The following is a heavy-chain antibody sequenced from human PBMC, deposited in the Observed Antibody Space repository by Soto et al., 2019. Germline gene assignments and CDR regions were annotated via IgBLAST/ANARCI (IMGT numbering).Heavy chain of an antibody. Sequence: SETLSLTCTVSGGSISSISYYWGWIRQPPGKGLEWIGSIYYSGSTYYNPSLKSRVTISVDTSKNQFSLKLSSVTAADTAVYYCARGLGYDYIWGSYRYRETLSYYIDYWGQGTLVTVSS. CDR3: ARGLGYDYIWGSYRYRETLSYYIDY. CDR1: GGSISSISYY. CDR2: IYYSGST. D-gene: IGHD3-16*02. J-gene: IGHJ4*02. V-gene: IGHV4-39*01.